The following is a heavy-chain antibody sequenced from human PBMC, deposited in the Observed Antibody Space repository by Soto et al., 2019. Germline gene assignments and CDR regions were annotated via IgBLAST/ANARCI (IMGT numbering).Heavy chain of an antibody. V-gene: IGHV3-33*01. CDR3: ARDSAGDSSGCLDY. D-gene: IGHD6-19*01. Sequence: QVQLVESGGGVVQPGRSLRLSCAASGFTFSSYGVHWVRQAPGKGLEWVAVIWYDGSNKYYADSVKGRFTISRDNSKNTLYLQMNSLRAEDTAVYYCARDSAGDSSGCLDYWGQGTLVTVSS. J-gene: IGHJ4*02. CDR1: GFTFSSYG. CDR2: IWYDGSNK.